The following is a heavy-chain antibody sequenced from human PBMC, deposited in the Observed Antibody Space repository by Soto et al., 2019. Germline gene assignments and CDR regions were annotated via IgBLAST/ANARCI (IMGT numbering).Heavy chain of an antibody. CDR3: ARDEYYYASSGYYRFDQ. Sequence: LRLSCAASGFTFSSYAMSWVRQAPGKGLEWVSAISGSGGSTDYAASVKGRFTISRDNSNNTVYLQMNNLRAEDTAVYYCARDEYYYASSGYYRFDQWGQGTLVTVSS. CDR1: GFTFSSYA. D-gene: IGHD3-22*01. V-gene: IGHV3-23*01. CDR2: ISGSGGST. J-gene: IGHJ4*02.